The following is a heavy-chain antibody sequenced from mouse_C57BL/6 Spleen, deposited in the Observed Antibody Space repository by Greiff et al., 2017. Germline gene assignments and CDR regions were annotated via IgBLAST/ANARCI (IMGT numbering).Heavy chain of an antibody. J-gene: IGHJ2*01. CDR2: ISDGGSYT. CDR1: GFTFSSYA. V-gene: IGHV5-4*01. CDR3: ARDGCPTPFDY. D-gene: IGHD4-1*02. Sequence: EVMLVESGGGLVKPGGSLKLSCAASGFTFSSYAMSWVRQTPEKRLEWVATISDGGSYTYYPDNVKGRFTITRDNAKNNLYLQMRHLKSEDTAMYYCARDGCPTPFDYWGQGTTLTVSS.